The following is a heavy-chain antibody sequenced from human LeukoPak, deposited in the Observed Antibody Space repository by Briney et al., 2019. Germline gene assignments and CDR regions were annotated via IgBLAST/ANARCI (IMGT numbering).Heavy chain of an antibody. CDR2: IKEDGSEK. CDR3: ASEGIESSGYDFDY. CDR1: RVSISSYY. Sequence: ETLSLTCTVSRVSISSYYWSWIRQPPGKGLEWVANIKEDGSEKYYVDSVKGRFTISRDNAKNSLYLQMNSLRAEDTAVYYCASEGIESSGYDFDYWGQGTLVTVSS. J-gene: IGHJ4*02. V-gene: IGHV3-7*01. D-gene: IGHD3-22*01.